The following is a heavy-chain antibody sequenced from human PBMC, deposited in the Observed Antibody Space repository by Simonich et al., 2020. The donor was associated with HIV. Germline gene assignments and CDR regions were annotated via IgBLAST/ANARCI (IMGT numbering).Heavy chain of an antibody. D-gene: IGHD6-13*01. V-gene: IGHV4-34*01. Sequence: QVQLQQWGAGLLKPSETLSLTCAVYGGSFSGYYWSWIRQPPGKGLEWIGEINHSGITNYNPSLKSRVTISVDTSKNQFSLKLSSVTAADTAVYYCARLTAGGLGEYFQHWGQGTLVTVSS. J-gene: IGHJ1*01. CDR1: GGSFSGYY. CDR2: INHSGIT. CDR3: ARLTAGGLGEYFQH.